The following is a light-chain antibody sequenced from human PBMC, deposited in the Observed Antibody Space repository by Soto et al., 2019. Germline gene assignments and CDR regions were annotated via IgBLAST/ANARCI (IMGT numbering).Light chain of an antibody. CDR2: ATS. V-gene: IGKV3-11*01. J-gene: IGKJ3*01. Sequence: EIVLTQSPATQSLSPGERATLSCRASQNYNSYLAWYQQKPGQAPRLLIYATSNRATGIPARFSGSGSGTDFTLSISSLEPEDFAVYYCQQRSSWPFTFGPGTKVDIK. CDR1: QNYNSY. CDR3: QQRSSWPFT.